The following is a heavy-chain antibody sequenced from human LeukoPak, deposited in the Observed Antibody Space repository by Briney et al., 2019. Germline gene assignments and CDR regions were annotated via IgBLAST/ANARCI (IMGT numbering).Heavy chain of an antibody. CDR3: ARDGGTAVAAPFDY. D-gene: IGHD6-19*01. V-gene: IGHV1-18*01. J-gene: IGHJ4*02. Sequence: ASVKVSCKASGYTFTSYVISWVRQAPGQGLEWMGWISAYNGNTNYAQKLQGRVTMTTDTSTSTAYMALRSLRSDDTAVYYCARDGGTAVAAPFDYWGQGTLVSVSS. CDR1: GYTFTSYV. CDR2: ISAYNGNT.